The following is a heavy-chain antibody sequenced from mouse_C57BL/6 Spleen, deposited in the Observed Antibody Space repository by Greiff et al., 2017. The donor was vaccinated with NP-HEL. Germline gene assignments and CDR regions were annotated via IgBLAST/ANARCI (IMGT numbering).Heavy chain of an antibody. D-gene: IGHD5-1*01. CDR2: INPNNGGT. V-gene: IGHV1-26*01. CDR3: ASVPSDGYYAMDY. CDR1: GYTFTDYY. Sequence: EVQLQQSGPELVKPGASVKISCKASGYTFTDYYMNWVKQSHGKSLEWIGDINPNNGGTSYNQKFKGKATLTVDKSSSTAYMELRSLTSEDSAVYYCASVPSDGYYAMDYWGQGTSVTVSS. J-gene: IGHJ4*01.